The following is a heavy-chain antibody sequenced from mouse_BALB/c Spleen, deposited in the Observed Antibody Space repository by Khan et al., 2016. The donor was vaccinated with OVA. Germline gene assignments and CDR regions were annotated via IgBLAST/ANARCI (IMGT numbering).Heavy chain of an antibody. J-gene: IGHJ2*01. CDR3: ARDSNFDY. Sequence: EVELVESGGGLLKPGGSRKLPCAASGFTSGRLGLHWVRQAPEKGREGVPYFIIGSSTIYYADTVKCRFTISRDNPKNTLFLQMTSLRSEDTAMYYCARDSNFDYWGQGTTLTVSS. CDR2: FIIGSSTI. V-gene: IGHV5-17*02. CDR1: GFTSGRLG.